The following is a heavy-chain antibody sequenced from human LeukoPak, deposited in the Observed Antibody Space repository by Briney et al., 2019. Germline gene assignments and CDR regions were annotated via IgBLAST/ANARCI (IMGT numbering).Heavy chain of an antibody. D-gene: IGHD1-26*01. J-gene: IGHJ3*02. V-gene: IGHV3-7*01. CDR2: TKQDGSEK. CDR1: GFTFNSYW. Sequence: GGSLRLSCAASGFTFNSYWMSWVRQAPGKGLEWVANTKQDGSEKYCVDSVKGRFPISRDNAKNSLSLQMSSLRAEDTAVYYCARDLRVGVATLHSFDIWGRGTMVTVSS. CDR3: ARDLRVGVATLHSFDI.